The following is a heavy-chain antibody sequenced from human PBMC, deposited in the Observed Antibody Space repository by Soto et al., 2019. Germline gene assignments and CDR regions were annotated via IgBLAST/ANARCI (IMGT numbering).Heavy chain of an antibody. V-gene: IGHV1-69*12. CDR1: GGTFSSYA. CDR3: ARDPVGFWSGYSPSEYFQH. CDR2: IIPIFGTA. Sequence: QVQLVQSGAEVKKPGSSVKVSCKASGGTFSSYAISWVRQAPGQGLEWMGGIIPIFGTANYAQKFQGRVTITADESTSTAYMELSSLRSEDTAVYYCARDPVGFWSGYSPSEYFQHWGQGTLVTVSS. D-gene: IGHD3-3*01. J-gene: IGHJ1*01.